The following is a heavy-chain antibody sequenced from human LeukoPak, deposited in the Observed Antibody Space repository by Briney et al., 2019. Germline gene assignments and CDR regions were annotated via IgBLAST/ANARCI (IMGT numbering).Heavy chain of an antibody. J-gene: IGHJ6*03. CDR2: ISYDGSNK. Sequence: GGSLRLSCAASGFTFSSYAMHWVRQAPGKGLEWVAVISYDGSNKYYADSVRGRFTISRDNSKNTLYLQMNSLRAEDTAVYFCAKGSKAVLFTRDHYMDVWGKGTTVTISS. D-gene: IGHD6-19*01. CDR1: GFTFSSYA. V-gene: IGHV3-30*04. CDR3: AKGSKAVLFTRDHYMDV.